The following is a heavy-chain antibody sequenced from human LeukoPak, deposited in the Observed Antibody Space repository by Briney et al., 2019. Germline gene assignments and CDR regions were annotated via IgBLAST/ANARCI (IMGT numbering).Heavy chain of an antibody. CDR1: GFTFSSYA. D-gene: IGHD3-10*01. Sequence: GGSVRLSCAASGFTFSSYAMSWVRQAPGKGLEWVSAISGSGGSTYYADSVKGRFTTSRDNSKNTLYLQMNSLRAEDTAVYYCAKNRHYYGSGSYLDYWGQGTLVTVSS. CDR2: ISGSGGST. V-gene: IGHV3-23*01. J-gene: IGHJ4*02. CDR3: AKNRHYYGSGSYLDY.